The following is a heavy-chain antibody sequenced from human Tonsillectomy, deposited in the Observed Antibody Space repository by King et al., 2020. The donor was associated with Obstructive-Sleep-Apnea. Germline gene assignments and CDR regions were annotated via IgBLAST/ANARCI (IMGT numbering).Heavy chain of an antibody. D-gene: IGHD3-10*01. Sequence: VQLVESGAEVKKPGASVKVSCKASGYTFTSYCISCVRQSPGQGLEWMCWISAYNGNTNYAKKHQGRVTMTTDTSTSTAYMELRSLRSDDTAVYYCARGVVRGPRLPLDYWGQGTLVTVSS. CDR2: ISAYNGNT. CDR3: ARGVVRGPRLPLDY. J-gene: IGHJ4*02. CDR1: GYTFTSYC. V-gene: IGHV1-18*01.